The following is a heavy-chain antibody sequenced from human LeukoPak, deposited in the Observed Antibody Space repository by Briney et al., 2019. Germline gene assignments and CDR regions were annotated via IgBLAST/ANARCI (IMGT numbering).Heavy chain of an antibody. CDR2: IYSGGST. CDR3: ARDPRIAAGDTM. CDR1: GFTFGNFA. Sequence: GGSLRLSCAASGFTFGNFAMNWVRQAPGKGLEWVSVIYSGGSTDYADSVKGRFTMSRDNSKNTLYLQMNSLRAEDTAVYYCARDPRIAAGDTMWGQGTLVTVPS. J-gene: IGHJ4*02. V-gene: IGHV3-66*01. D-gene: IGHD6-13*01.